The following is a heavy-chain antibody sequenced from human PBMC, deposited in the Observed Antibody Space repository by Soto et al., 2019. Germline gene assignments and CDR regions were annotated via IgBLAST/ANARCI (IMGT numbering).Heavy chain of an antibody. CDR1: GGSFSGYY. CDR3: ATTQGPVRIAARRRRYFNGRDV. Sequence: PSETLSLTCAVYGGSFSGYYWSWIRQPPGKGLEWIGEINHSGSTNYNPSLKSRVTISVDTSKNQFSLKLSSVTAADTAVYSCATTQGPVRIAARRRRYFNGRDVWGQGPTPT. CDR2: INHSGST. D-gene: IGHD6-6*01. V-gene: IGHV4-34*01. J-gene: IGHJ6*02.